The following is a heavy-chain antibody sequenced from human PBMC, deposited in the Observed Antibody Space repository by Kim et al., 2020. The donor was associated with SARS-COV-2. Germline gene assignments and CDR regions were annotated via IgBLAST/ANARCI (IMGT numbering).Heavy chain of an antibody. V-gene: IGHV3-11*05. CDR3: ARGGGANYYYYGMDV. J-gene: IGHJ6*02. Sequence: GGSLRLSCAASGFTFSDYYMSWIRQAPGKGLEWVSYISSSSSYTNYADSVKGRFTISRDNAKNSLYLQMNSLRAEDTAVYYCARGGGANYYYYGMDVWGQGTTVTVSS. CDR1: GFTFSDYY. D-gene: IGHD3-16*01. CDR2: ISSSSSYT.